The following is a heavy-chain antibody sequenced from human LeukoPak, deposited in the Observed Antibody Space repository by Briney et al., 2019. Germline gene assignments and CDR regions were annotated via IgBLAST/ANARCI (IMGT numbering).Heavy chain of an antibody. V-gene: IGHV3-15*01. CDR1: GFTSSDAW. J-gene: IGHJ4*02. Sequence: GGSLRLSCAASGFTSSDAWMSWVRRAPGKGLEWVARIKRNTDGGTTDYAAPVNGRFTISRDDSENTVYLQVNSLKAEDTAVYYCSGHMTSADYWGQGTLVTVSS. CDR3: SGHMTSADY. CDR2: IKRNTDGGTT. D-gene: IGHD2-21*02.